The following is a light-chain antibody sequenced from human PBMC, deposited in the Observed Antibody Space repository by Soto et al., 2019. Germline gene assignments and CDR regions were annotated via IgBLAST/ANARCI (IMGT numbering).Light chain of an antibody. CDR3: AVWDDSLNGVV. V-gene: IGLV1-44*01. CDR2: ANN. CDR1: SSNIGSTT. Sequence: QSVLTQPPSASETPGQTVTISCSGSSSNIGSTTVNWYQQVPGTAPKLLIYANNYRPSGVPDRFSGSKSGTSASLAISGLQSEDEGDYYCAVWDDSLNGVVFGGGTKLTVL. J-gene: IGLJ2*01.